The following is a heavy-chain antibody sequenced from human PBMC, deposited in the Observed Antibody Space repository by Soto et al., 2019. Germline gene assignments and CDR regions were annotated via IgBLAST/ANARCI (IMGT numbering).Heavy chain of an antibody. D-gene: IGHD3-10*01. V-gene: IGHV3-23*01. J-gene: IGHJ4*02. CDR1: GFTSSSYG. CDR2: ISGSAGTT. Sequence: GGSLRLSCAASGFTSSSYGMGWVRQAPGKGLEWVSRISGSAGTTYYADSGKGRFTISRDNSKNSLYLQMNSLRAEESDLYYCAKVNGGSFDYWCQGTLVTVSS. CDR3: AKVNGGSFDY.